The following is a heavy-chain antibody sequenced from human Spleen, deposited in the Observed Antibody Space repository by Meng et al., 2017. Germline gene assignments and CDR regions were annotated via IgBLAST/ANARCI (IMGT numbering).Heavy chain of an antibody. V-gene: IGHV1-2*06. J-gene: IGHJ4*02. CDR3: ARDEDISAAGKLFGDY. D-gene: IGHD6-13*01. CDR1: GYNFPDYS. Sequence: QVQLVQAGAEVKKPGASVKVSCKPSGYNFPDYSIHWVRQAPGQGLEWMGRIDPKNGDTHYAQKFQGRVTMTGDTSISTAYMDLSGLRSDDTAVYYCARDEDISAAGKLFGDYWGQGTLVTVSS. CDR2: IDPKNGDT.